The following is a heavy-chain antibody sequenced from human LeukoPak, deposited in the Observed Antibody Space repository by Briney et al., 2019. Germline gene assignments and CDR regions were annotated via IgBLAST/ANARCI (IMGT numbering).Heavy chain of an antibody. CDR1: GFTFSNAW. CDR3: TTDRVVPAARNDY. J-gene: IGHJ4*02. D-gene: IGHD2-2*01. V-gene: IGHV3-15*01. Sequence: PGGSLRLSCAASGFTFSNAWMSWVRQAPGKGLEWVGRIKSKTDGGTTDYAAPVKGRFTISRDDSKNTLYLQMNSLKTEDTAVYYCTTDRVVPAARNDYWGQGTLVTVSS. CDR2: IKSKTDGGTT.